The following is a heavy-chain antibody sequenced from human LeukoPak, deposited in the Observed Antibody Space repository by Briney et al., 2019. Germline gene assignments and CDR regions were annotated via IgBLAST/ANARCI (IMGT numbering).Heavy chain of an antibody. CDR3: ARDHSWVRAQDP. D-gene: IGHD3-10*01. Sequence: GASVKVSCKASGYTFSGYYMHWLPQAHGQGLEWMGSINPDSGGGNDAQKYQVRVTMTRDTSISTAYMELSRLRSDDTAVYYCARDHSWVRAQDPWGQGTLVTVSS. CDR1: GYTFSGYY. J-gene: IGHJ5*02. V-gene: IGHV1-2*02. CDR2: INPDSGGG.